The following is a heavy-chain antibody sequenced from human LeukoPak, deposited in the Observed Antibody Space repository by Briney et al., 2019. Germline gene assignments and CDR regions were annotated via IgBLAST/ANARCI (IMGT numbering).Heavy chain of an antibody. D-gene: IGHD3-10*01. V-gene: IGHV3-74*01. CDR3: LFGSGSYYTAFEY. Sequence: GGSLRLSCAASGFGFSSCWMHWVRQVPGRGPLWVSHISTDGSTTNYADSVKGRFTTSRDNANNTLYLQMNSLRAEDTAVYYCLFGSGSYYTAFEYWGQGALVTVSS. CDR1: GFGFSSCW. CDR2: ISTDGSTT. J-gene: IGHJ4*02.